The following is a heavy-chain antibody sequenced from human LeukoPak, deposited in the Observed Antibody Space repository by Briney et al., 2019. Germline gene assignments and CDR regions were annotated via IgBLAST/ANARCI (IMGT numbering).Heavy chain of an antibody. CDR2: IKEDGGEK. J-gene: IGHJ4*02. CDR3: VRDRGYCSGGTCYALWDY. D-gene: IGHD2-15*01. CDR1: GFTFSNYR. Sequence: GGSLRLSCAASGFTFSNYRMTWVRQAPGKGLEWVAHIKEDGGEKCHVDPVKGRFTISRDDAKNSLYLQMNSLRAEDTAMYYCVRDRGYCSGGTCYALWDYWGQGTLVTVSS. V-gene: IGHV3-7*01.